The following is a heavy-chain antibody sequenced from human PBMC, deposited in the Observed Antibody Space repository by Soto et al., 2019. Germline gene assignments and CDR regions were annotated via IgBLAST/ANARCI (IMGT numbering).Heavy chain of an antibody. D-gene: IGHD6-13*01. CDR3: ARSTRYSSSWHLDY. J-gene: IGHJ4*02. CDR2: INPNSGGT. CDR1: GYSFTGYY. V-gene: IGHV1-2*02. Sequence: ASGKVSCKASGYSFTGYYMHWVRQAPGQGLEWMGWINPNSGGTNYAQKFQGRVTMTRDTSISTAYMELSRLRSDDTDVYYCARSTRYSSSWHLDYWRQGTLVTV.